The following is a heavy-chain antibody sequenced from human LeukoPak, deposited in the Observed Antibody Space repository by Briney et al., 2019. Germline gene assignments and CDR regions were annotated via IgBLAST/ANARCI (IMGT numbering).Heavy chain of an antibody. CDR2: AHYGGNT. Sequence: SETLSLTCTVSGGSISDYYCSWIRQPPGKGLEWVGYAHYGGNTDYNPSLKSRVTISVDTAKNQFSLKLRSVTAADTAVYYCARRRGSGTQLWRYDGFDIWGQGTVVTVS. CDR1: GGSISDYY. V-gene: IGHV4-59*01. CDR3: ARRRGSGTQLWRYDGFDI. J-gene: IGHJ3*02. D-gene: IGHD5-18*01.